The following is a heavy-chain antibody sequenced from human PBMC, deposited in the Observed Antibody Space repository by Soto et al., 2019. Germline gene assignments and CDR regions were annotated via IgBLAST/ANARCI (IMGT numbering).Heavy chain of an antibody. CDR2: ISGSGGST. CDR1: GFTFSSYA. D-gene: IGHD2-2*01. J-gene: IGHJ4*02. CDR3: AKVSRYQLLRYFDY. V-gene: IGHV3-23*01. Sequence: GGSLRLSCAASGFTFSSYAMSWVRQAPGKGLEWVSAISGSGGSTYDADSVKGRFTISRDNSKNTLYLQMNSLRAEDTAVYYCAKVSRYQLLRYFDYWGQGTLVTVSS.